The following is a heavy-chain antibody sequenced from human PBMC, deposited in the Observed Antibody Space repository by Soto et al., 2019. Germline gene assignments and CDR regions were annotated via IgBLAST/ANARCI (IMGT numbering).Heavy chain of an antibody. Sequence: EVQLLESGGCLIQPGGSLRLSCADSGFTFSSYAMSWVRQAPGKGLEWVSAISGSGGSTYYADSVKGRFTISRDNSKNTLYLQMNSLRAEDTAVYYCAKELLRMATISPFDYWGQGTLVTVSS. D-gene: IGHD5-12*01. CDR3: AKELLRMATISPFDY. V-gene: IGHV3-23*01. J-gene: IGHJ4*02. CDR2: ISGSGGST. CDR1: GFTFSSYA.